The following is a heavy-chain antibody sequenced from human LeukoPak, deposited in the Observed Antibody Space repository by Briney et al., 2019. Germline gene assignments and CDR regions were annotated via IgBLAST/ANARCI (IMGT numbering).Heavy chain of an antibody. CDR2: ISAYNGNT. Sequence: ASVKVSCKASGYTFTSYGISWVRQAPGQGLEWMGWISAYNGNTNYAQKLQGRVTMTTDTSTSTAYMELRSLRSDDTAVYYCARFSVGRRTVVTLTYFDYWGQGTLVTVSS. J-gene: IGHJ4*02. D-gene: IGHD4-23*01. CDR3: ARFSVGRRTVVTLTYFDY. CDR1: GYTFTSYG. V-gene: IGHV1-18*01.